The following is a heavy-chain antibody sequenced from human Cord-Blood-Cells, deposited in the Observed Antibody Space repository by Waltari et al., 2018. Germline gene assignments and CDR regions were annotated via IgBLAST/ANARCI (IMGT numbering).Heavy chain of an antibody. D-gene: IGHD1-26*01. CDR2: ISGKGGST. CDR1: GFTFSSYA. Sequence: EVQLLESGGGLVQPGGSLRLSCSASGFTFSSYAMSWVRQAPGRGLEWVSAISGKGGSTYYADSVEGRFTISRDNSKNTLYLQMNSRRAEDTAVYYCAKDRSVGATPDAFDIWGQGTMVTVSS. CDR3: AKDRSVGATPDAFDI. V-gene: IGHV3-23*01. J-gene: IGHJ3*02.